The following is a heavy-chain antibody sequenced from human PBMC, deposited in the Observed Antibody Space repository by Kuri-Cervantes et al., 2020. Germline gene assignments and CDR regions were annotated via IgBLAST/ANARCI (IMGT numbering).Heavy chain of an antibody. Sequence: GGSLRLSCAGSGFTLSTYAMNWVRQAPGKGLEWVSAITNTGGSTYYADSVKGRFTISRDNSKNTLYLQMNSLRAEDTAAYYCAKGAGGSQRKWGQGTLVTVSS. V-gene: IGHV3-23*01. D-gene: IGHD1-26*01. CDR3: AKGAGGSQRK. CDR1: GFTLSTYA. CDR2: ITNTGGST. J-gene: IGHJ4*02.